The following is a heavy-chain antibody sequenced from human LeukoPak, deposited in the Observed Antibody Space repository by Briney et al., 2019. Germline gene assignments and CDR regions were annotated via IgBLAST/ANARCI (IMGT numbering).Heavy chain of an antibody. J-gene: IGHJ5*02. D-gene: IGHD1-26*01. CDR2: IYYSGSA. CDR3: ASGNYYGPTT. Sequence: SETLPLTCTVSGASISSHTDYWGWVRQPPGKGLEWIGSIYYSGSAYYNPSLKGRLTISVDTSKNQFSLRLSSVTAADTAVYYCASGNYYGPTTWGQGTLVTVSS. CDR1: GASISSHTDY. V-gene: IGHV4-39*01.